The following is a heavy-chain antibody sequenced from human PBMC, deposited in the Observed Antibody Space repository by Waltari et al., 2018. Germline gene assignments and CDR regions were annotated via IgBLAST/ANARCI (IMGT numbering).Heavy chain of an antibody. J-gene: IGHJ4*02. Sequence: EVQLVASGGGLVQPGRSLRLSCTASGFTFGDYAMSWVRQAPGKGLEWVGFIRSKAYGGTTEYAASVKGRFTISRDDSKSIAYLQMNSLKTEDTAVYYCTRVLSTYYYDSSGYSDYWGQGTLVTVSS. CDR3: TRVLSTYYYDSSGYSDY. V-gene: IGHV3-49*04. CDR1: GFTFGDYA. D-gene: IGHD3-22*01. CDR2: IRSKAYGGTT.